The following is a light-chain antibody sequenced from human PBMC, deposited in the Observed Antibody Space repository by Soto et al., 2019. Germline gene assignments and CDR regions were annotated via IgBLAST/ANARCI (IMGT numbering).Light chain of an antibody. CDR3: QQYGSSPGT. J-gene: IGKJ1*01. CDR2: NIF. Sequence: EIVLTQSPGTLSLSPGERAILSCRASQSLTDTNLARYQQKPGQAPRLLIHNIFTRATGIPDRFSGSGSGTDFTLTISRLEPEDFGVYYCQQYGSSPGTFGQGTKVEIK. CDR1: QSLTDTN. V-gene: IGKV3-20*01.